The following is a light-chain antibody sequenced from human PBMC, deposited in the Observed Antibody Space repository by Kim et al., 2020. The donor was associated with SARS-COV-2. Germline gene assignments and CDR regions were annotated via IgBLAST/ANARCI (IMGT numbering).Light chain of an antibody. CDR1: QTVPSNF. Sequence: EIVLTQSPATLSLSPGERATLSCRASQTVPSNFLAWFQQKPGLAPRLLIYEASNRAAGTPDRFRGSGSGTDFSLTVSRLEPEDFAVYYCQHYSGSSLTFGQGTKVDIK. CDR2: EAS. V-gene: IGKV3D-20*01. CDR3: QHYSGSSLT. J-gene: IGKJ1*01.